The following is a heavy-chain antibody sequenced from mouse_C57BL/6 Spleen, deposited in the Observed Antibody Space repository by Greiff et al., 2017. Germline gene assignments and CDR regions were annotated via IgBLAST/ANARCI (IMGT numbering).Heavy chain of an antibody. CDR1: GFTFSDYG. CDR2: ISSGSSTI. Sequence: EVKLMESGGGLVKPGGSLKLSCAASGFTFSDYGMHWVRQAPEKGLEWVAYISSGSSTIYYADTVKGRFTISRDNAKNTLFLQMTSLRSEDTAMYYCARDLYYYGSSYNFDYWGQGTTLTVSS. J-gene: IGHJ2*01. D-gene: IGHD1-1*01. CDR3: ARDLYYYGSSYNFDY. V-gene: IGHV5-17*01.